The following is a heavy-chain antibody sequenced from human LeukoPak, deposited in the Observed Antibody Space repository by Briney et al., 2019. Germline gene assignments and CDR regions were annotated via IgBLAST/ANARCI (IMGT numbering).Heavy chain of an antibody. V-gene: IGHV1-69*04. CDR3: ARDEPTRGDFDY. CDR1: GGTFSSYA. Sequence: GASVKVSCKASGGTFSSYAISWVRQAPGQGLEWMGRIIPILGITNYAQKFQGRVTITADKSTSTAYMELSSLRSEDMAVYYCARDEPTRGDFDYWGQGTLVTVSS. D-gene: IGHD4-11*01. CDR2: IIPILGIT. J-gene: IGHJ4*02.